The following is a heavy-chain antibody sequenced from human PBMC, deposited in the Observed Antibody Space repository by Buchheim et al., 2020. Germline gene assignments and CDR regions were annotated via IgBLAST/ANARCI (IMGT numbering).Heavy chain of an antibody. V-gene: IGHV3-33*01. CDR3: ARDLSATSLTTVTTTIGY. J-gene: IGHJ4*02. Sequence: QVQLVESGGGVVQPGMSLRLSCEASGFTYNNYGMHWVRQAPGKGLDWVASIWFDGRNSYYADSVKGRFRISRDNSKNTLFLHMNSLRAEDTAVYYCARDLSATSLTTVTTTIGYWGQGTL. CDR1: GFTYNNYG. CDR2: IWFDGRNS. D-gene: IGHD4-17*01.